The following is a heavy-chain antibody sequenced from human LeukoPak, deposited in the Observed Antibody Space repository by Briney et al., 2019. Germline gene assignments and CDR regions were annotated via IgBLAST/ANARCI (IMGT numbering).Heavy chain of an antibody. D-gene: IGHD3-10*01. V-gene: IGHV3-23*01. CDR1: GFTFSSYA. J-gene: IGHJ4*02. Sequence: PGGSLRLSCSASGFTFSSYAMHWVRQAPGKGLEGVSGISGSGASTYYADSVKGRFTISRDNSKNTLYLQMNSLRAEDTAVYYCARRHYGSALRDYWGQGTLVTVSS. CDR3: ARRHYGSALRDY. CDR2: ISGSGAST.